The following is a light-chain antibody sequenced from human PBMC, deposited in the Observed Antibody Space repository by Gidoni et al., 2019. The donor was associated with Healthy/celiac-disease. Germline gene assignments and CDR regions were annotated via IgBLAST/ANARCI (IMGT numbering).Light chain of an antibody. J-gene: IGLJ2*01. CDR2: GNS. Sequence: QSVLTQPPSVSGAPWQSVTISCTGSSSNIGAGYDVHWYQQLPGTAPKLLIYGNSNRPSGVPDRFSGSKSGTSASLAITGLQAEDEADYYCQSYDNSLSGSHVVFGGGTKLTVL. CDR1: SSNIGAGYD. CDR3: QSYDNSLSGSHVV. V-gene: IGLV1-40*01.